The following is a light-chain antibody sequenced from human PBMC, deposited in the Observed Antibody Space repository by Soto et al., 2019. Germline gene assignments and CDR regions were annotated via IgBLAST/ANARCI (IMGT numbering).Light chain of an antibody. J-gene: IGKJ4*01. CDR1: QRVSTSY. CDR2: GTS. Sequence: EIVLTQSPGTLSLSPGERDTLSCRASQRVSTSYLAWYQQKPGQAPRLLIYGTSNRATGIPDRFSGSGSGTDFSLTISRLEPEDFAVHYCHQYGASPFTFGGGTKVEIK. CDR3: HQYGASPFT. V-gene: IGKV3-20*01.